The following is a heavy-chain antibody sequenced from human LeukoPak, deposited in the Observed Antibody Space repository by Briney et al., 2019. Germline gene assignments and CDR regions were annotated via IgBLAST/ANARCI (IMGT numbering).Heavy chain of an antibody. CDR1: GGSISSYY. CDR2: IYYSGST. Sequence: PSETLSLTCSVSGGSISSYYWSWIRQPPGKGLEWIGYIYYSGSTNFKSPLKSRVTMSGDTSKNQFSLKLNSVTAADTAVYYCARLSLQDAFDIWGQGTMVTVSS. J-gene: IGHJ3*02. CDR3: ARLSLQDAFDI. V-gene: IGHV4-59*08.